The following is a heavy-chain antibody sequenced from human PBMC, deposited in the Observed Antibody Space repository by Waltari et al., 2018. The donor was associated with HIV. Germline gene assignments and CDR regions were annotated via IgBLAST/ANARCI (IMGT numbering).Heavy chain of an antibody. J-gene: IGHJ3*02. CDR3: AGGGGGCPDAFDI. V-gene: IGHV4-38-2*01. CDR1: GSSISSGYY. Sequence: QVQLQESGPGLVKPSETLSLTCAVSGSSISSGYYWGWIRRPPGKGREWIGSIDHSGSTSNNPSLKIRFTITVDPSKTQFSLRLSSVTAADTAVYYGAGGGGGCPDAFDIWGQGTMVTVSS. D-gene: IGHD3-16*01. CDR2: IDHSGST.